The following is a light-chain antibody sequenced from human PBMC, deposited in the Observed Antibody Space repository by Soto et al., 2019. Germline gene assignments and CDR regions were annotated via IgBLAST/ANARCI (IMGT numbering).Light chain of an antibody. CDR1: TSNIGSNP. V-gene: IGLV1-44*01. Sequence: QSVLTQPPSASGTPGQRVTISCSGRTSNIGSNPVNWYQQLPGTAPKLLIYNNNQRPSGVPDRFSGSKSGTSASLAISGLQSEDEADYYCAAWDDSSIIFGGGTQLTVL. CDR3: AAWDDSSII. CDR2: NNN. J-gene: IGLJ2*01.